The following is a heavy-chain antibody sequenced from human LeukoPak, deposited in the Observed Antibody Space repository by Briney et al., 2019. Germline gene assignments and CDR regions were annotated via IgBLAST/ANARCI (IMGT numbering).Heavy chain of an antibody. CDR2: ISSSSSTT. Sequence: GGSLRLSCAASRFTFSRFGMNWVRQAPGKGLEWVSYISSSSSTTYYADSVKGRFTISRDNAKNSLYLQMNSLGAEDTAVYYCAKDTPRGYNYGYFDYWGQGTLVTVSS. CDR1: RFTFSRFG. D-gene: IGHD5-18*01. CDR3: AKDTPRGYNYGYFDY. V-gene: IGHV3-48*01. J-gene: IGHJ4*02.